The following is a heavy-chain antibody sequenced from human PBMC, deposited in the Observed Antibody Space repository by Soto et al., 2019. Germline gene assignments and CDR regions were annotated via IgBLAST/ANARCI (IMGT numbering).Heavy chain of an antibody. CDR2: IYYSGRT. Sequence: QLQLQESGPGLVKPSETLSLTCTVSGGSISSSSYYWGWIRQPPGKGLEWIGSIYYSGRTYYNPSLKSRVTISVDTSKNQFSLKLSSVTAADTAVYYCATTGYSYGSTFYFDYWGQGTLVTVSS. D-gene: IGHD5-18*01. CDR3: ATTGYSYGSTFYFDY. CDR1: GGSISSSSYY. J-gene: IGHJ4*02. V-gene: IGHV4-39*01.